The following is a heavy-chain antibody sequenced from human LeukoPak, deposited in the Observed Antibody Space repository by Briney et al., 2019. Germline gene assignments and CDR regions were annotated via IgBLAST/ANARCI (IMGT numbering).Heavy chain of an antibody. Sequence: GGSLRLSSAASGFTFSSYSMNWVRQAPGKGLEWVSSISSSSSYIYYADSVKGRFTISRDNAKNSLYLQMNSLRAEDTAVYYCARDQGEYSISSGLDYWGQGTLVTVSS. CDR2: ISSSSSYI. D-gene: IGHD6-6*01. CDR1: GFTFSSYS. J-gene: IGHJ4*02. V-gene: IGHV3-21*01. CDR3: ARDQGEYSISSGLDY.